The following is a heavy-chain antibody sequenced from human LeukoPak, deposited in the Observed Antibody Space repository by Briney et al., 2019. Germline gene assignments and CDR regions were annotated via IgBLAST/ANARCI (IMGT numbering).Heavy chain of an antibody. V-gene: IGHV3-23*01. CDR2: ISGSAVTT. Sequence: GGSLRLSCAASGFTFSNYAMSWVRQAPRKGLQWGSAISGSAVTTYYGDSVKGRFTISRDNSKNTLFLQMNTLRTEDTAVYYCANYDRGYSTYWGQGTLVTVSS. CDR3: ANYDRGYSTY. J-gene: IGHJ4*02. CDR1: GFTFSNYA. D-gene: IGHD5-12*01.